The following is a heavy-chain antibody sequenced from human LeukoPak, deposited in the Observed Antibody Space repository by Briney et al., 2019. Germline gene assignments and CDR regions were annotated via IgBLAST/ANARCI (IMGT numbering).Heavy chain of an antibody. J-gene: IGHJ4*01. V-gene: IGHV3-21*01. CDR3: ARDPYTGSMFDY. Sequence: GGSLRLSCVATGFTFKSSSMSWVRQAPGKGLDWVAFIGHFTGDIFYADSVKGRFNISRDDAKDSVYLQMNSLRVDDTAVYFCARDPYTGSMFDYWGHGTLVTVSS. CDR2: IGHFTGDI. D-gene: IGHD1-1*01. CDR1: GFTFKSSS.